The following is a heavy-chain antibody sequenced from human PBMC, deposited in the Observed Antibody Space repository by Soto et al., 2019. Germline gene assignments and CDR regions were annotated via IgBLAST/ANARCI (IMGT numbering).Heavy chain of an antibody. J-gene: IGHJ6*02. CDR1: GFNFSSYA. CDR2: IRSGGDRI. V-gene: IGHV3-23*01. D-gene: IGHD1-1*01. Sequence: GGSLRLSCAAAGFNFSSYAMHWVRQAPGKGLEWVSVIRSGGDRIFYADSVQGRFTISRDNSRNTLYLQMNYLSAEDTAVYYCAKQQGPGTPYYYAMDVWGQGTTVTVSS. CDR3: AKQQGPGTPYYYAMDV.